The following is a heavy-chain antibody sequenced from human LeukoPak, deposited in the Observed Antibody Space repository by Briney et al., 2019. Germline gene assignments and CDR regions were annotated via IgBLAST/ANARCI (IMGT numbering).Heavy chain of an antibody. J-gene: IGHJ4*02. D-gene: IGHD3-16*01. V-gene: IGHV1-69*04. CDR2: IIPIFGIA. Sequence: SVKVSCKASGGTFTSYAISWVRQAPGRGREWMGRIIPIFGIANYAQKFQGRVTITADKYTSTAYMELSSLRSEDTAVYYCARDESLGEPVYWGQGTLVTVSS. CDR1: GGTFTSYA. CDR3: ARDESLGEPVY.